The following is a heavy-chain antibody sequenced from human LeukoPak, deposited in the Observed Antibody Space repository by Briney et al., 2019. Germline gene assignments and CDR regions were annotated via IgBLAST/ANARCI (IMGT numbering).Heavy chain of an antibody. J-gene: IGHJ3*02. CDR1: GFTFSSYT. CDR2: ISSSSSYR. CDR3: ARQTGTTVAFDI. Sequence: GGSLRLSCAASGFTFSSYTMNWVRQAPGKGLEWVSSISSSSSYRYYADSVKGRFTSSRDNAKNSECLQMNSLRAEDTAVYYCARQTGTTVAFDIWGQGTMVTVSS. D-gene: IGHD4-17*01. V-gene: IGHV3-21*01.